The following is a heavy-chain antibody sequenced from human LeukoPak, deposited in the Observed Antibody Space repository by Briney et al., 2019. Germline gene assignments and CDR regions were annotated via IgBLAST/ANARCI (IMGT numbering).Heavy chain of an antibody. D-gene: IGHD6-19*01. V-gene: IGHV4-34*01. CDR3: ATPGIAVAGTPFDY. Sequence: SETLSLTCAVYGGSFSGYYWSWIRQPPGKGLEWIGEIKHSGSTNYNPSLKSRVTISVDTSKNQFSLKLSSVTAADTAVYYCATPGIAVAGTPFDYWGQGTLVTVSS. J-gene: IGHJ4*02. CDR2: IKHSGST. CDR1: GGSFSGYY.